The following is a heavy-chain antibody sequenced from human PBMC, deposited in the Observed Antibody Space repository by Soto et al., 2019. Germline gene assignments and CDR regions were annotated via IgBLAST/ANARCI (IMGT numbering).Heavy chain of an antibody. J-gene: IGHJ4*02. D-gene: IGHD3-9*01. CDR2: ISAYNGNT. CDR3: ARDPLYDILTGFDY. V-gene: IGHV1-18*01. Sequence: GXSLKVSCKRSGYSFTGYAIIWVRQAPGQGLEWMGWISAYNGNTDYAQTLQGRVTMTTDTSTSTVYMELRSLRSDDTAVYYCARDPLYDILTGFDYWGQGTLVTVSS. CDR1: GYSFTGYA.